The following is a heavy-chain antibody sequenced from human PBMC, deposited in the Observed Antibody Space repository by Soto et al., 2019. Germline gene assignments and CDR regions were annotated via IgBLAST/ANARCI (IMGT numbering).Heavy chain of an antibody. Sequence: ASVKVSCKASGGTFSSYAISWVRQAPGQGLEWMGGIIPIFGTANYAQKFQGRVTITADESTSTAYMELSSLRSEDTAVYYCAVQGNSGYGEFDYWGQGTLVTVSS. D-gene: IGHD5-12*01. V-gene: IGHV1-69*13. CDR1: GGTFSSYA. CDR2: IIPIFGTA. CDR3: AVQGNSGYGEFDY. J-gene: IGHJ4*02.